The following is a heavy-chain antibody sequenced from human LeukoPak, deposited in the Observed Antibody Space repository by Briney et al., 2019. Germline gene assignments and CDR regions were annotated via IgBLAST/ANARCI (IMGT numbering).Heavy chain of an antibody. CDR3: AKDYTVVTPGWYFDL. CDR2: ISYDGSNK. CDR1: GFTFSGYG. V-gene: IGHV3-30*18. D-gene: IGHD4-23*01. J-gene: IGHJ2*01. Sequence: GRSLRLSCAASGFTFSGYGMHWVRQAPGKGLEWVAVISYDGSNKYYADSVKGRFTISRDNSKNTLYLQMNSLRAEDTAVYYCAKDYTVVTPGWYFDLWGRGTLVTVSS.